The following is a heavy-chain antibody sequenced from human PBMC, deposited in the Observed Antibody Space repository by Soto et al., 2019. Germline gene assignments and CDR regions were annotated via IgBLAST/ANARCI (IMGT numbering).Heavy chain of an antibody. J-gene: IGHJ4*02. V-gene: IGHV1-3*01. CDR3: ARGGGYYGSGAYYRGYLDN. CDR2: LNPDTAST. Sequence: QVQLVQSGAEVKKPGASVTVSCKASGYSFANYTIHWVRQAPGQGLEWMGWLNPDTASTKFSPKFQGRVIITRDKTANTAFMQMTSLTSEDTALYYCARGGGYYGSGAYYRGYLDNWGLGTLVAVSS. D-gene: IGHD3-10*01. CDR1: GYSFANYT.